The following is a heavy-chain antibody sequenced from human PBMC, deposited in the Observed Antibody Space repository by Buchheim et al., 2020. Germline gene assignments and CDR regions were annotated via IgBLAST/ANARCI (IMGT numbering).Heavy chain of an antibody. CDR3: ARVRRVYDILTGNYYYYGMDV. D-gene: IGHD3-9*01. J-gene: IGHJ6*02. Sequence: QVQLQESGPGLVKPSQTLSLTCTVSGGSISSGSYYWSWIRQPAGKGLEWIGRIYTSGSTNYNPSLKSRVTISVDTSKNPFSLKLSSVTAADTAVYYCARVRRVYDILTGNYYYYGMDVWGQGTT. CDR2: IYTSGST. CDR1: GGSISSGSYY. V-gene: IGHV4-61*02.